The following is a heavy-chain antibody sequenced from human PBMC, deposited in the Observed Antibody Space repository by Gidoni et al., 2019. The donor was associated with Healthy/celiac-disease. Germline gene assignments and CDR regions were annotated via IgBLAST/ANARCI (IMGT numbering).Heavy chain of an antibody. D-gene: IGHD1-26*01. CDR2: IYYSGST. J-gene: IGHJ2*01. Sequence: QVQLQESGPGLVKPSETLSLTCTVSGGSVSSGSYYWSWIRQPPGKGLEWIGYIYYSGSTNYNPSLKSRVTISVDTSKNQFSLKLSSVTAADTAVYYCARGAGSGSYWSIHWYFDLWGRGTLVTVSS. V-gene: IGHV4-61*01. CDR3: ARGAGSGSYWSIHWYFDL. CDR1: GGSVSSGSYY.